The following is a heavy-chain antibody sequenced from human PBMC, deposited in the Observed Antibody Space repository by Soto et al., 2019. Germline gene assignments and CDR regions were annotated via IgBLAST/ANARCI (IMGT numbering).Heavy chain of an antibody. Sequence: QLQLQESGPGLVKPSETLSLTCTVSGGSISSSSYYWGWIRQPPGKGLEWIGSIYYSGSTYYNPSLKSRVPISAASSKNQFSLKLSSGTAADSAVYYCAIFATYYYDSSGYYGFDYWGQGTLVTVSS. CDR3: AIFATYYYDSSGYYGFDY. CDR1: GGSISSSSYY. J-gene: IGHJ4*02. V-gene: IGHV4-39*01. D-gene: IGHD3-22*01. CDR2: IYYSGST.